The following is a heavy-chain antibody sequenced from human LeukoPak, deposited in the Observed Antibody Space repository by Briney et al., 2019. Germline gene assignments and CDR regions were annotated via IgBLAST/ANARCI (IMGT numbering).Heavy chain of an antibody. Sequence: SETLSLTCTVSGGSISSCYWSWIRQPPGKGLEWIGYIYYSGSTNYNPSLKSRVTISVDTSKNQFSLKLSSVTAADTAVYYCARVGDYYGSGSQPGIDAFDIWGQGTMVTVSS. V-gene: IGHV4-59*01. D-gene: IGHD3-10*01. CDR1: GGSISSCY. J-gene: IGHJ3*02. CDR3: ARVGDYYGSGSQPGIDAFDI. CDR2: IYYSGST.